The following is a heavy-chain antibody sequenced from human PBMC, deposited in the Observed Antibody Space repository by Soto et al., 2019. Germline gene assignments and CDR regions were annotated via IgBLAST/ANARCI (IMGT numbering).Heavy chain of an antibody. Sequence: EVQLVESGGGLVQPGGSLRLSCAASGFTFSSYWMHWVRQAPGKGLVWVSRINSDGSSTSYADSVKGRFTISRDNAKNTLYLQMNSLRADDTAVYYCARDHVVSRNWFDPWGQGTLVTVSS. CDR1: GFTFSSYW. V-gene: IGHV3-74*01. D-gene: IGHD2-21*01. J-gene: IGHJ5*02. CDR3: ARDHVVSRNWFDP. CDR2: INSDGSST.